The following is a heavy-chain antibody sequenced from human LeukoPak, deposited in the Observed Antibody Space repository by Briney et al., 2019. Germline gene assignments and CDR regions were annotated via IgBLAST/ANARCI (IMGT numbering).Heavy chain of an antibody. Sequence: GGSLRFSLAASGFTFSSLAMGWFGRAPGKGLDWASAISGSGGSTYYADSVKGRFTISRDNSKNTLYLQMNSLRAEDTAVYYCAKVDVRLGELSFLDYWGQGTLVTVSS. D-gene: IGHD3-16*02. CDR2: ISGSGGST. CDR1: GFTFSSLA. J-gene: IGHJ4*02. V-gene: IGHV3-23*01. CDR3: AKVDVRLGELSFLDY.